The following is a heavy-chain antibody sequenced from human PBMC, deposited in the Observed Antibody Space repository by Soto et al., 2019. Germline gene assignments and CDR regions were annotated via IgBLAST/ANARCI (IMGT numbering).Heavy chain of an antibody. CDR1: GFTFSSYA. CDR3: VKDQIFGVVTGIMDV. J-gene: IGHJ6*02. Sequence: GGSLRLSCSASGFTFSSYAMHWVRQAPGKGLEYVSAISSNGGSTYYADSVKGRFTISRDNSKNTLYLQMSSLRAEDTAVYYCVKDQIFGVVTGIMDVWGQGTTVTVSS. V-gene: IGHV3-64D*06. CDR2: ISSNGGST. D-gene: IGHD3-3*01.